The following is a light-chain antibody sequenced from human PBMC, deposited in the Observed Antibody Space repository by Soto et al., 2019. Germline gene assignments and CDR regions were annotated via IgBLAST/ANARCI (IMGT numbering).Light chain of an antibody. CDR1: TSDIGAYNY. CDR3: SSYTSTNILV. Sequence: QSALTQPASVSGSPGQSITISCTGTTSDIGAYNYISWYQQRPDKAPQLMIYEVSHRPSGVSSRFSGSKSGNTASLTISGLQAEDEADYYCSSYTSTNILVFGGGTQLTVL. J-gene: IGLJ3*02. CDR2: EVS. V-gene: IGLV2-14*01.